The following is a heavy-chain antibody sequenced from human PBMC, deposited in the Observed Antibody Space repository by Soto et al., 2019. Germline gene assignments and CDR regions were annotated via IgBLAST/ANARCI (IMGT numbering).Heavy chain of an antibody. V-gene: IGHV1-69*05. CDR2: IIPIFGTT. J-gene: IGHJ4*02. CDR3: ARNILGGTTDY. Sequence: SVKVSCKASGGSFSNSAVSWVRQAPGQGPEWMGVIIPIFGTTNYAQKFQGRVTITTDTSTNTAYMELSSLTSEDTAVYFCARNILGGTTDYWGPGTLVTVSS. CDR1: GGSFSNSA. D-gene: IGHD1-7*01.